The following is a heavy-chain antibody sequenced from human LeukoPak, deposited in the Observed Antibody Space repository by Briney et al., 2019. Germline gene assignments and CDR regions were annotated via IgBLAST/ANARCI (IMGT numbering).Heavy chain of an antibody. V-gene: IGHV3-66*01. Sequence: GGSLRLSCAASGFIVSSNYMSWVRQAPGKGLEWVSLINSGGSTYYADSVKGRFTISRDNSKNTLYLQMNSLRAEDTAVYYCARRERLGYSYGRGTFDICGQGTMVTVSS. CDR3: ARRERLGYSYGRGTFDI. D-gene: IGHD5-18*01. CDR2: INSGGST. CDR1: GFIVSSNY. J-gene: IGHJ3*02.